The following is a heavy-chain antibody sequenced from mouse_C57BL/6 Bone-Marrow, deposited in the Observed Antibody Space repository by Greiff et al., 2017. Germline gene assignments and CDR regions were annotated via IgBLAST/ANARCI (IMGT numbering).Heavy chain of an antibody. D-gene: IGHD1-1*01. J-gene: IGHJ2*01. CDR1: GFTFSSYG. CDR3: ARRTYGSSLDY. CDR2: ISSGGSYT. Sequence: EVMLVESGGDLVKPGGSLKLSCAASGFTFSSYGMSWVRQTPDKRLEWVATISSGGSYTYYPDSVKGRFTISRDNAKNTLYLQMSSLKSEDTAMYYCARRTYGSSLDYWGQGTTLTVSS. V-gene: IGHV5-6*02.